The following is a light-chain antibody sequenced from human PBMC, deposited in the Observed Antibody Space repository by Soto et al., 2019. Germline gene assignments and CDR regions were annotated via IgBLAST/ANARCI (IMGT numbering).Light chain of an antibody. J-gene: IGKJ2*01. CDR3: PQYCSAPRNT. CDR1: QSVSSSD. V-gene: IGKV3-20*01. Sequence: EIVLTQSPGTLSLSPGERATLSCRASQSVSSSDLAWYQQKPGQAPRLLIYGASSRATGIPDRFSGSWSGTDFTRTISSLEPEDFALYYEPQYCSAPRNTIVHGTKLEIK. CDR2: GAS.